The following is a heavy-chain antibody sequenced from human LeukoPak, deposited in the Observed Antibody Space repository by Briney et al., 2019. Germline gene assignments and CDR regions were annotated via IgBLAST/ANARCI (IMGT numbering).Heavy chain of an antibody. CDR3: ARRRAAAGKYYFDY. D-gene: IGHD6-13*01. Sequence: GESLKISCNGSGYSFSDYWIGWVRQMPGKGLEWMGIIYRGDSDARYSPSFQGQVTISVDKSISTAYLQWGSLKATDSAMYYCARRRAAAGKYYFDYWGQGTLVTVSS. J-gene: IGHJ4*02. CDR1: GYSFSDYW. V-gene: IGHV5-51*01. CDR2: IYRGDSDA.